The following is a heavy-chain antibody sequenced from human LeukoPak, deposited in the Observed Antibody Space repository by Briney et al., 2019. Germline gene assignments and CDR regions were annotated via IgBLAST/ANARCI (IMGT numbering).Heavy chain of an antibody. CDR2: IYSGGST. CDR3: ARRGSYDIDAFDI. CDR1: GFTVSSNY. J-gene: IGHJ3*02. V-gene: IGHV3-53*01. Sequence: GGSLRLSCAASGFTVSSNYMSWDRQAPGKGLEWVSVIYSGGSTYYADSVKGRFTISRDNSKNTLYLQMNSLRAEDTAVYYCARRGSYDIDAFDIWGQGTMVTVSS. D-gene: IGHD3-9*01.